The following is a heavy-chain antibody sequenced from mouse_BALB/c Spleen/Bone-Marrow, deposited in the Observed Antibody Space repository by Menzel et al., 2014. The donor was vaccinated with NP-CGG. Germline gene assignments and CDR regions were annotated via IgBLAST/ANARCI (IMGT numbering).Heavy chain of an antibody. D-gene: IGHD4-1*01. V-gene: IGHV14-3*02. J-gene: IGHJ2*01. Sequence: EVQRVESGTDLVKPGASVKLSYTASGFNIKDTYMHWVKQRPEQGLDWIGRIDPASGNIQYDPKFQGRAAITADTSSNTAYLQLSSLTSEDTAVYYCASLTGTFDYWGQGTPLTVSS. CDR3: ASLTGTFDY. CDR2: IDPASGNI. CDR1: GFNIKDTY.